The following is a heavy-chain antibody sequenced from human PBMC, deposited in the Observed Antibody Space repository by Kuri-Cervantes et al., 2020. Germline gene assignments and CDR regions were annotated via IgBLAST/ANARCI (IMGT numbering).Heavy chain of an antibody. CDR3: ARHLDILTKRAFDI. V-gene: IGHV4-34*01. D-gene: IGHD3-9*01. Sequence: SETLSLTCAVYGGSFSGYYWSWIRQPPGKGLEWIGEINHSGSTNYNPSLKSRVTISVDTSKNQFSLKLSSVTAADTAVYYCARHLDILTKRAFDIWGQGTMVTVSS. CDR2: INHSGST. J-gene: IGHJ3*02. CDR1: GGSFSGYY.